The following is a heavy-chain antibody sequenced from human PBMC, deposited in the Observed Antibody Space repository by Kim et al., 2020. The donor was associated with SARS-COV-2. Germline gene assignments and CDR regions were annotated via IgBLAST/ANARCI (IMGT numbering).Heavy chain of an antibody. CDR3: ARGGLTGYNYFDY. D-gene: IGHD3-9*01. V-gene: IGHV3-53*01. J-gene: IGHJ4*02. Sequence: DSVKGRFTITRYNSKNTLFLQMNSLRAEDTAVYYCARGGLTGYNYFDYWGQGTLVTVSS.